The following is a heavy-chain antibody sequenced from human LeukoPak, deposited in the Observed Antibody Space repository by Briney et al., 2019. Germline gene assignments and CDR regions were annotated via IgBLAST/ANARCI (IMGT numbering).Heavy chain of an antibody. CDR2: IFGSGGSA. D-gene: IGHD5-18*01. V-gene: IGHV3-23*01. CDR1: GFTFGSYA. Sequence: GGSLRLSCEASGFTFGSYAMYWVRQAPGKGLEWVAGIFGSGGSAHYADSAKGRFTISRDNSKNTVYLQMNSLRAEDTAVYYCARDSYGYSYGLDYWGQGTLVTVSS. CDR3: ARDSYGYSYGLDY. J-gene: IGHJ4*02.